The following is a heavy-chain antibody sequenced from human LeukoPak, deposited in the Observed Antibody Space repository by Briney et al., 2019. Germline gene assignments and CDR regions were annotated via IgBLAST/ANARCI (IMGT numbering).Heavy chain of an antibody. J-gene: IGHJ4*02. Sequence: PGGSLRLSCAASGFTFNNSGMHWVRQAPGKGLEWVAVISYDGRNKYYTDSVKGRFTISRDNSKNTVYLQMNSLRAEDTAVYYCAKDHSIAAAGYYFDYWGQGTLVTVSS. CDR1: GFTFNNSG. CDR2: ISYDGRNK. V-gene: IGHV3-30*18. CDR3: AKDHSIAAAGYYFDY. D-gene: IGHD6-25*01.